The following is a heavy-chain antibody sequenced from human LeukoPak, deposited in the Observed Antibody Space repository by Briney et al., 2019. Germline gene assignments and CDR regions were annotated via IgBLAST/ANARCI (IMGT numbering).Heavy chain of an antibody. Sequence: GGSLRLSCAASGFTFDDYAMHWVRHAPGKGLEWVSGISWNSGSIGYADSVKGRFTISRDNAKNSPYLQMNSLRAEDTALYYCAKGVRAVAVYYFDYWGQGTLVTVSS. CDR2: ISWNSGSI. CDR3: AKGVRAVAVYYFDY. D-gene: IGHD6-19*01. V-gene: IGHV3-9*01. CDR1: GFTFDDYA. J-gene: IGHJ4*02.